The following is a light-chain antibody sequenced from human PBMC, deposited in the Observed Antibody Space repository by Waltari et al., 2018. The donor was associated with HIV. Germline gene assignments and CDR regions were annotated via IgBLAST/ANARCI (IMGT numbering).Light chain of an antibody. CDR1: QSIDTW. CDR3: QQYHTYPWT. V-gene: IGKV1-5*03. Sequence: DIQMTQSPSTLSASVGDRVTITCQASQSIDTWLAWYQQKPGKAPKLLIYKASTLETGVPSSFSGSGSGTEFTLTFTTLQPDDFATYYCQQYHTYPWTFGQGTKVEI. CDR2: KAS. J-gene: IGKJ1*01.